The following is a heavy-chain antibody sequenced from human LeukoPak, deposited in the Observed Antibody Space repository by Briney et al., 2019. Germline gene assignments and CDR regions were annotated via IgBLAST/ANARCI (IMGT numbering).Heavy chain of an antibody. CDR2: IYYSGST. CDR1: GGSVSSGSYY. J-gene: IGHJ4*02. Sequence: SETLSLTCTVSGGSVSSGSYYWSWIRQPPGNGLEWIGYIYYSGSTNYNPSLKSRVTISVDTSKNQFSLKLSSVTAADTAVYYCARGIVGARSGNTHIDYWGQGTLVTVSS. D-gene: IGHD1-26*01. V-gene: IGHV4-61*01. CDR3: ARGIVGARSGNTHIDY.